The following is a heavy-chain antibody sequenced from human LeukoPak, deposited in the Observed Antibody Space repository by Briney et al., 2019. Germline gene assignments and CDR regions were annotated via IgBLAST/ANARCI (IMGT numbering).Heavy chain of an antibody. V-gene: IGHV4-59*01. CDR3: ARLTGYSSESWFDP. CDR1: GGSFSGYY. Sequence: SETLSLTCAVYGGSFSGYYWSWIRQPPGKGLEWIGYIYYSGSTNYNPSLKSRVTISVDTSKNQFSLKLRSVTAADTAVYYCARLTGYSSESWFDPWGQGTLVTVSS. J-gene: IGHJ5*02. CDR2: IYYSGST. D-gene: IGHD3-9*01.